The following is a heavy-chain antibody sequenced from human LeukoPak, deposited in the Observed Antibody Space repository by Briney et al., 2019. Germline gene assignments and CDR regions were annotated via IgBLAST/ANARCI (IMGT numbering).Heavy chain of an antibody. J-gene: IGHJ5*02. CDR1: GCTFGDYP. CDR2: ISGDGGSS. CDR3: AKDMGGSGRNWASNWFDP. V-gene: IGHV3-43*02. D-gene: IGHD1-26*01. Sequence: GGSLRLSCACTGCTFGDYPMHWVRQAPGKGLEWVSLISGDGGSSFQADSVRGRFTISRDNSKNSLYLQMNSLRSEDTALYYCAKDMGGSGRNWASNWFDPWGQGTLVTVSS.